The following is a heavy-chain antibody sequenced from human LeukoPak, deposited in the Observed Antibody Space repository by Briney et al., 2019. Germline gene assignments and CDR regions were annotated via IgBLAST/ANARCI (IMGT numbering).Heavy chain of an antibody. D-gene: IGHD3-22*01. CDR3: ARVGYYYDSSGYYPWDY. CDR2: INPNSGGT. Sequence: ASVKVSCKASGYTFTGYYMHWVRQAPGQGLEWMGWINPNSGGTNYAQKFQGRVTMTRDTSISTAYMELSRLRSDDTAVYYCARVGYYYDSSGYYPWDYWGQGTLVTVSS. V-gene: IGHV1-2*02. CDR1: GYTFTGYY. J-gene: IGHJ4*02.